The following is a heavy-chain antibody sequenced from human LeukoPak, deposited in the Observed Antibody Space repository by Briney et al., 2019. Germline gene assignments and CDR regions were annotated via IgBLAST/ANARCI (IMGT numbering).Heavy chain of an antibody. CDR2: IYYSGST. D-gene: IGHD3-10*01. Sequence: SWIRQPPGKGLEWIGYIYYSGSTYYNPSLKSRVTISVDTSKNQFSLKLSSVTAADTAVYYCARDGYGSGNYWGQGTLVTVSS. V-gene: IGHV4-30-4*08. CDR3: ARDGYGSGNY. J-gene: IGHJ4*02.